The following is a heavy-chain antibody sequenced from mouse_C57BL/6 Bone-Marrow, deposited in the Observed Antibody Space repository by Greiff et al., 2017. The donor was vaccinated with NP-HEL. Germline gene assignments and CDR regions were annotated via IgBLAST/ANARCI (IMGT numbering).Heavy chain of an antibody. Sequence: VQLKESGTVLARPGASVKMSCKTSGYTFTSYWMHWVKQRPGQGLEWIGAIYPGNSDTSYNQKFKGKAKLTAVTSASIAYMELSSLTKEDSAVYDCTRSPGSSNWYFDVGGTGTTVTVSS. CDR2: IYPGNSDT. CDR1: GYTFTSYW. V-gene: IGHV1-5*01. D-gene: IGHD1-1*01. J-gene: IGHJ1*03. CDR3: TRSPGSSNWYFDV.